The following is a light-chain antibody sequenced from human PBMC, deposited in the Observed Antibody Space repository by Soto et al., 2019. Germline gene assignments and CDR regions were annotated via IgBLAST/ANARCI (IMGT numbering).Light chain of an antibody. V-gene: IGKV3-15*01. Sequence: ILMTQSPATLSVSPGERATLSCRASQSVSNSLAWYQQKPGQAPRLLIYDASTRATGIPARFSGSGSGTEFTLTISGLQSEDFAVYYCQQYKYWPPWTFGQGTKVEIK. CDR3: QQYKYWPPWT. CDR2: DAS. CDR1: QSVSNS. J-gene: IGKJ1*01.